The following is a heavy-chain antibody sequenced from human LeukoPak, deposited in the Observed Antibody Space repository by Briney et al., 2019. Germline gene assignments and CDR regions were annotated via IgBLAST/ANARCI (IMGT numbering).Heavy chain of an antibody. V-gene: IGHV3-48*03. CDR1: RFACSSYE. CDR3: ARGSSSGCYFDY. D-gene: IGHD6-19*01. J-gene: IGHJ4*02. CDR2: ISSSGSTI. Sequence: GALRLSWTASRFACSSYEMKWLRQAPGKGLEWVSYISSSGSTIYYTDSVKGRFTISRDNAKNSLYLQMNSLGAEDTAVYYCARGSSSGCYFDYWGQGTLVTVSS.